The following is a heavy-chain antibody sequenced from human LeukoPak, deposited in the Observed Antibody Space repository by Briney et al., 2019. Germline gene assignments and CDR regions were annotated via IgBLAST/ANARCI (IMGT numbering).Heavy chain of an antibody. Sequence: PGGSLRLSCAASGFTFRSNEMNWIRQPPGKGLEWIGSIYYSGSTYYNPSLKSRVTISVDTSKNQFSLNLSSVTAADTAVYYCARLYYDSSGYYQICYFDYWGQGTLVTVSS. V-gene: IGHV4-39*01. CDR1: GFTFRSNE. D-gene: IGHD3-22*01. CDR2: IYYSGST. J-gene: IGHJ4*02. CDR3: ARLYYDSSGYYQICYFDY.